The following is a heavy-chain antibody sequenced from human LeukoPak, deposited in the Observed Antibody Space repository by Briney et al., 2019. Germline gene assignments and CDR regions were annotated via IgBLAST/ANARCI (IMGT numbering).Heavy chain of an antibody. Sequence: ASVNVSCKASGYTFTSYGISWVRQAPGQGLEWMGWISAYNGNTNYAQKLQGRVTMTTDTSTSTAYMELRSLRSDDTAVYYCARDKGDFWSGYLGGWFDPWGQGTLVTVSS. J-gene: IGHJ5*02. CDR1: GYTFTSYG. D-gene: IGHD3-3*01. CDR3: ARDKGDFWSGYLGGWFDP. CDR2: ISAYNGNT. V-gene: IGHV1-18*01.